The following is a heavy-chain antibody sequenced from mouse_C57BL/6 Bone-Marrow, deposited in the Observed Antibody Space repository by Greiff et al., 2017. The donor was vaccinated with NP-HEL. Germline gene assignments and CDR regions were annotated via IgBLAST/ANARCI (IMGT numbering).Heavy chain of an antibody. D-gene: IGHD1-1*01. CDR3: ARRIYYYGSRPFAH. V-gene: IGHV1-80*01. Sequence: QVQLQQSGAELVKPGASVKISCKASGYAFSSYWMNWVKQRPGKGLEWIGQIYPGDGDTNYNGKFKGKATLNADKSSSTAYMQLSSLTSVESAVYFCARRIYYYGSRPFAHWGPKTLVTVSA. CDR1: GYAFSSYW. J-gene: IGHJ3*01. CDR2: IYPGDGDT.